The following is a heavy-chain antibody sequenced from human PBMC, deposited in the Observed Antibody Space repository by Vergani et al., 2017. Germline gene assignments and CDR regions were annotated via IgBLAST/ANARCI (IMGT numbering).Heavy chain of an antibody. CDR3: AKVLSGDDAFDI. CDR1: GFTFSSYG. V-gene: IGHV3-30*18. D-gene: IGHD1-26*01. J-gene: IGHJ3*02. CDR2: ISYDGSNK. Sequence: QVQLVESGGGVVQPGRSLRLSCAASGFTFSSYGMHWVRQAPGKGLEWVAVISYDGSNKYYADSVKGRFTISRDNSKNTLYLQMNSLRAEDTAVYYCAKVLSGDDAFDIWGQGTMVTVSS.